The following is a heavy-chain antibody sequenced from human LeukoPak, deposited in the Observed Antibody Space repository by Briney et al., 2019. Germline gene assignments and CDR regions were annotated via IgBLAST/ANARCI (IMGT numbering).Heavy chain of an antibody. CDR1: GFTFSSCE. CDR3: AKDHRRVGAFDI. V-gene: IGHV3-23*01. J-gene: IGHJ3*02. Sequence: GGSLRLSCAASGFTFSSCEMNWVRQAPGKGLEWVSAISGSGGSTYYADSVKGRFTISRDNSKNTLYLQMNSLRAEDTAVYYCAKDHRRVGAFDIWGQGTMVTVSS. D-gene: IGHD3-10*01. CDR2: ISGSGGST.